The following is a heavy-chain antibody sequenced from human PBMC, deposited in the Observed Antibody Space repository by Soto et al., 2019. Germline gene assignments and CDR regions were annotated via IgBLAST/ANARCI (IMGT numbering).Heavy chain of an antibody. V-gene: IGHV4-59*01. CDR1: GDSITSSY. Sequence: QVQLQQSGPGLMKLSETLSLTCTVSGDSITSSYWSWFRQPPGKGLEYIGFIFYTGIVSYNPSLKSRVTISMDTSKNQFSLNLSSVAAADTAVYYCAKGAGRDGYNTARGQGTLVSVSA. CDR3: AKGAGRDGYNTA. CDR2: IFYTGIV. D-gene: IGHD5-12*01. J-gene: IGHJ4*02.